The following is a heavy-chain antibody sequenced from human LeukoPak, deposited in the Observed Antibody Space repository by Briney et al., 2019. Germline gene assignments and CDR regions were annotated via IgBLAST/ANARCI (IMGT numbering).Heavy chain of an antibody. CDR1: GFTVSSNY. Sequence: GGSLRLSCAASGFTVSSNYMSWVRQAPGKGLEWVSVIYSGGSTYYADSVKGRFTISRDNSKNTLYLQMNSLRAEDTSVYYCARDLYYGSGSYYSSFDYWGQGTLVTVSS. V-gene: IGHV3-66*01. D-gene: IGHD3-10*01. J-gene: IGHJ4*02. CDR2: IYSGGST. CDR3: ARDLYYGSGSYYSSFDY.